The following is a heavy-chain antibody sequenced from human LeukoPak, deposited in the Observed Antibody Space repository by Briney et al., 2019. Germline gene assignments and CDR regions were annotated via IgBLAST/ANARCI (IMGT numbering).Heavy chain of an antibody. CDR1: GDSVSSDNVA. D-gene: IGHD3-16*01. CDR2: TYYRSKWYS. J-gene: IGHJ6*04. CDR3: AKEVGGRGLAYYYGMDV. Sequence: SQTLSLTCAISGDSVSSDNVAWNWIRQSPSRGLEWLGRTYYRSKWYSDYAPSVKGRITINADTSKNQSSLQVTSVIPEDTAVYYCAKEVGGRGLAYYYGMDVWGKGTTVTVSS. V-gene: IGHV6-1*01.